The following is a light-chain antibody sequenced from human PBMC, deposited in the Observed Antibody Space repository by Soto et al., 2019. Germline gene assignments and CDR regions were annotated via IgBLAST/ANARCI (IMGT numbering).Light chain of an antibody. J-gene: IGLJ1*01. Sequence: QSVLTRPRSVSGSPGQSVTISCTGTSSDVGGYNYVSWYQQHPGKAPKLMIYDVSKRPSEVPDRFSGSKSGNTASLTISGLQAEDEADYYCCSYAGSYTFPYVFGTGTKVTVL. CDR1: SSDVGGYNY. CDR2: DVS. V-gene: IGLV2-11*01. CDR3: CSYAGSYTFPYV.